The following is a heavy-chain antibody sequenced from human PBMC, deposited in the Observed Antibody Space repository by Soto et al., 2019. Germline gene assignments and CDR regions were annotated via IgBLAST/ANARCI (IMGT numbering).Heavy chain of an antibody. J-gene: IGHJ4*02. D-gene: IGHD4-17*01. CDR3: AVQGPSLIRCLGD. Sequence: QVQLVQSGAEVKKPGSSVKVSCKASGGTFSSYAISWVRQAPGQGLEWMGGIIPIFGTANYAQKFQGRVTINADKSTSTAYRELNSLSSQDTAVSYCAVQGPSLIRCLGDWGQGTLVTVSS. CDR2: IIPIFGTA. CDR1: GGTFSSYA. V-gene: IGHV1-69*06.